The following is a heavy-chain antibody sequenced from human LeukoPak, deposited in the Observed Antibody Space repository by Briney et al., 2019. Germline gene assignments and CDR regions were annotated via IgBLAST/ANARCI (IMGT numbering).Heavy chain of an antibody. D-gene: IGHD3-3*01. Sequence: GGSLRLSCAASGFTFTGYEMNWVRQAPGKGLEWVSVISGSGGSIYYADSVKGRFTISRDNSKNTLYLQMNSLRAEDTAIYYCAKEGGTYDFFGGFFDYWGQGTLVTVSS. CDR3: AKEGGTYDFFGGFFDY. J-gene: IGHJ4*02. CDR1: GFTFTGYE. V-gene: IGHV3-23*01. CDR2: ISGSGGSI.